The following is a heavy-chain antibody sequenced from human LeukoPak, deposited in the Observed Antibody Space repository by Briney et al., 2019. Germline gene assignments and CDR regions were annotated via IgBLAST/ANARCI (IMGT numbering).Heavy chain of an antibody. Sequence: PGGSLRLSCAASGFTFSTSAMTWVSQAPGKGLEWVSCIRWNSGTIGYADSVKGRFTISRDNAKNSLYLQMNSLRPEDTAFYYCAKDVSWGVVTTIFDYWGPGTLVTVSS. CDR1: GFTFSTSA. J-gene: IGHJ4*02. D-gene: IGHD2-21*02. CDR2: IRWNSGTI. V-gene: IGHV3-9*01. CDR3: AKDVSWGVVTTIFDY.